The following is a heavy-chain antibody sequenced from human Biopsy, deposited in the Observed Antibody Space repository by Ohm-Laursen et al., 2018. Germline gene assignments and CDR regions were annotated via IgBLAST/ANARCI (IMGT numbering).Heavy chain of an antibody. V-gene: IGHV4-31*03. D-gene: IGHD5-12*01. CDR2: IFYSANT. CDR3: ARLGSGDYFPTFFDF. J-gene: IGHJ4*02. CDR1: GVYINGGRYY. Sequence: SETLSLTCTASGVYINGGRYYWNWIRHHPGKGLEWIGNIFYSANTYYNPSLKSRVTISVDTSKNQFSLKLSSVTAADTAVYYCARLGSGDYFPTFFDFWGQGALVTVSS.